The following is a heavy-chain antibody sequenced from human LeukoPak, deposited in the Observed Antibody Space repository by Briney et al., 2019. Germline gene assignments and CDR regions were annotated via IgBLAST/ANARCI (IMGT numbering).Heavy chain of an antibody. V-gene: IGHV3-23*01. J-gene: IGHJ3*02. CDR1: GFTFSSYA. Sequence: GGSLRVSCAASGFTFSSYAMSWVRQAPGKGLEWVSGISGSGDSTYYADSVKGRFTISRDNAKNSLYLQMNSLRAEDTAVYYRARDGYSYGAFDIWGQGTMVTVSS. D-gene: IGHD5-18*01. CDR2: ISGSGDST. CDR3: ARDGYSYGAFDI.